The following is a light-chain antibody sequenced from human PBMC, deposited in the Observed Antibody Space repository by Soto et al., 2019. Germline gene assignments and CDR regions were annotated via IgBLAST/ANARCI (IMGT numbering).Light chain of an antibody. V-gene: IGKV3-20*01. J-gene: IGKJ4*01. CDR2: GAS. Sequence: EIVSTQSSGTLSWSPGERCAGSCRASQSVGYNFLAWYQQKPGQAPRLLIYGASSRATGIPDRFSGRGSGTDFTLTISRLEPEDFAVYFCQPYGTSPLTFGGGTKVEIK. CDR1: QSVGYNF. CDR3: QPYGTSPLT.